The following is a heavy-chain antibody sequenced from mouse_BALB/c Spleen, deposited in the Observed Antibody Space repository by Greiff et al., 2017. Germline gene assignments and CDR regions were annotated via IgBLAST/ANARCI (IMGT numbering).Heavy chain of an antibody. V-gene: IGHV5-9*03. J-gene: IGHJ4*01. CDR1: GFPFRSYT. CDR3: ARVLSRQLGLQGGYYAMDY. CDR2: ISSGGGNT. Sequence: DVKLVESGGGLVKPGGSLKLSCAASGFPFRSYTMSWVRQTPEQRLAWVATISSGGGNTYYPDSVKGRFTISRDNAKNNLYLQMSSLRSEDTALYYCARVLSRQLGLQGGYYAMDYWGEGGSVTGSA. D-gene: IGHD3-2*01.